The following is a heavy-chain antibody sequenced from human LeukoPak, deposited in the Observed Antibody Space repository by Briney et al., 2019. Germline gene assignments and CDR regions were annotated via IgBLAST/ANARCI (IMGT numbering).Heavy chain of an antibody. V-gene: IGHV4-59*01. D-gene: IGHD4-11*01. Sequence: SETLSLTCTVSGGSISSYYWSWIRQPPGKGLEWIGYIYYSGSTNYNPSLKSRVTISVDTSKNQSSLKLSSVTAADTAVYYCARLTSGYSNYVFDYWGQGTLVTVSS. CDR2: IYYSGST. CDR3: ARLTSGYSNYVFDY. CDR1: GGSISSYY. J-gene: IGHJ4*02.